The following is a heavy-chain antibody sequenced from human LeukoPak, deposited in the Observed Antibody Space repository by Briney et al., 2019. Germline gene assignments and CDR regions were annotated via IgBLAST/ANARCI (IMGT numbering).Heavy chain of an antibody. J-gene: IGHJ4*02. V-gene: IGHV3-30*04. Sequence: GGSLRLSCAASGFTFSSYAMHWVRQAPGKGLEWVAVISYDGSNKYYADSVKGRFTISRDNSKNTLYLQMNSLRAEDTAVYYCARDPQEYSHGPFDYWGQGTLVTVSS. CDR2: ISYDGSNK. CDR1: GFTFSSYA. D-gene: IGHD5-18*01. CDR3: ARDPQEYSHGPFDY.